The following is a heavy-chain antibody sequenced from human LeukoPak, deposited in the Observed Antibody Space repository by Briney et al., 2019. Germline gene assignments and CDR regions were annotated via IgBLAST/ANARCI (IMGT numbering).Heavy chain of an antibody. D-gene: IGHD2-8*01. J-gene: IGHJ4*02. V-gene: IGHV3-23*01. Sequence: GGSLRLSCAASGFIFTSYAMSWVRQAPGKGLEWVSGISGSGGSTYYADSVKGRFTISRDNSKNTLYLQMHSLRAEDTAVYYCAKSDELEIVLMMYTIGDFDYWGQGTLVTVSS. CDR3: AKSDELEIVLMMYTIGDFDY. CDR2: ISGSGGST. CDR1: GFIFTSYA.